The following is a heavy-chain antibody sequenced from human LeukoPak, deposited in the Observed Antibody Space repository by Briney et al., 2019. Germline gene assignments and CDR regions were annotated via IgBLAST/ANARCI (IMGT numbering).Heavy chain of an antibody. CDR2: INHSGST. CDR1: GGPFSGYY. Sequence: PSETLSLTCAVYGGPFSGYYWRWIRQPPGKGLEWIGEINHSGSTNYNPSLKSRVTIPVDTSKNQFSLKLSSVTAADTAVYYCARVSVTMVRGVSLIDYWGQGTLVTVSS. D-gene: IGHD3-10*01. CDR3: ARVSVTMVRGVSLIDY. V-gene: IGHV4-34*01. J-gene: IGHJ4*02.